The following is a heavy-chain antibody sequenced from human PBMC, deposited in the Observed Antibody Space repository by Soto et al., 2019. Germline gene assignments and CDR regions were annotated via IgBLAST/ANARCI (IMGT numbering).Heavy chain of an antibody. CDR3: GKAGDYGDYAGETWFDS. CDR1: GFTFFAYW. Sequence: EVQLVESGGGLVQPGGSLRLSCAASGFTFFAYWIHWVRQVPGKGLVWVSRINSDGSHTSYADYVRGRFTISRDNSKNTVYLQMNSLAAEDTAGYYCGKAGDYGDYAGETWFDSWGQGSLVTVSS. J-gene: IGHJ5*01. D-gene: IGHD4-17*01. CDR2: INSDGSHT. V-gene: IGHV3-74*01.